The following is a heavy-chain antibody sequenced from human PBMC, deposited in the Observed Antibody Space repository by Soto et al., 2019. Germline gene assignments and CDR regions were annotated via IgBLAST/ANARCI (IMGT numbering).Heavy chain of an antibody. Sequence: GASVKVSCKTSGGTFSSYTISWVRQAPGQGLEWMGRIIPILGIANYAQKFQGRVTITADKSTSTAYMELSSLRSEDTAVYYCARGPREYSGYDPNRKAGRTDYYFDYWGQGTLVTVSS. J-gene: IGHJ4*02. CDR2: IIPILGIA. D-gene: IGHD5-12*01. V-gene: IGHV1-69*02. CDR1: GGTFSSYT. CDR3: ARGPREYSGYDPNRKAGRTDYYFDY.